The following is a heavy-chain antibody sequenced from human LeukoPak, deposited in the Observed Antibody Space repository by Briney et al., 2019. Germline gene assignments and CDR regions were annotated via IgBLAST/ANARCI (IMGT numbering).Heavy chain of an antibody. CDR1: GYTFTSYD. Sequence: PEASVKVSCKASGYTFTSYDINWVRQATGQGLEWMGWMNPNSGNTGYAQKFQGRVTMTRNTSISTAYMELSSLRSEDTAVYYCAREDFRSAYGSGSYGAPGWFDPWGQGTLVTVSS. CDR2: MNPNSGNT. J-gene: IGHJ5*02. V-gene: IGHV1-8*01. D-gene: IGHD3-10*01. CDR3: AREDFRSAYGSGSYGAPGWFDP.